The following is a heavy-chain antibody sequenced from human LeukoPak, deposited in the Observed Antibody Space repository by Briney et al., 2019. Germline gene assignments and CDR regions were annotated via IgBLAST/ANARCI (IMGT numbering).Heavy chain of an antibody. J-gene: IGHJ4*02. Sequence: ASVKVSCKASVYTFTSYGISWVRQAPGQGLEWMGWISAYNGNTNYAQKLQGRVTMTTDTSTSTAYMELRSLRSDDTAVYYCARVPYYDSSGYYFDYWGQGTLVTVSS. CDR1: VYTFTSYG. CDR2: ISAYNGNT. V-gene: IGHV1-18*01. CDR3: ARVPYYDSSGYYFDY. D-gene: IGHD3-22*01.